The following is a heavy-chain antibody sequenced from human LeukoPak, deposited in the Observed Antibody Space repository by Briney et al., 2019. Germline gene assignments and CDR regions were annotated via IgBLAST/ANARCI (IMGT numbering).Heavy chain of an antibody. CDR3: ARDSSSSWDAFDI. Sequence: GGSLRLSCAVSGFTFSSYSMNWVRQAPGKGLEWVSSISSSSSYIPYADSVKGRFTISRDNAKNSLYLQMNSLRVEDTAVYYCARDSSSSWDAFDIWGQGTMVTVSS. V-gene: IGHV3-21*01. CDR1: GFTFSSYS. CDR2: ISSSSSYI. D-gene: IGHD6-13*01. J-gene: IGHJ3*02.